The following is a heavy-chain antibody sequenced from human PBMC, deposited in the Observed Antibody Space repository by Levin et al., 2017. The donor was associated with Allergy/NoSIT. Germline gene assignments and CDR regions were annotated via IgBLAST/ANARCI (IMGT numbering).Heavy chain of an antibody. D-gene: IGHD3-3*01. Sequence: SQTLSLTCAVSGGSISSGGYSWSWIRQPPGKGLEWIGYIYHSGSTYYNPSLKSRVTISVDRSKNQFSLKLSSVTAADTAVYYCARVGENPLNWFDPWGQGTLVTVSS. J-gene: IGHJ5*02. CDR2: IYHSGST. CDR1: GGSISSGGYS. CDR3: ARVGENPLNWFDP. V-gene: IGHV4-30-2*01.